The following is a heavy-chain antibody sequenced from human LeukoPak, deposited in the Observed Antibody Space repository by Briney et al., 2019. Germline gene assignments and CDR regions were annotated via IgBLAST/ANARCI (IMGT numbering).Heavy chain of an antibody. J-gene: IGHJ4*02. V-gene: IGHV5-51*01. Sequence: GESLKISCKGSGYSFTSYWIGWGRPMPGKGLEGMGIIYHGDSDTRYSPSFQGQVTISADKSISTAYLQWSSLKASDTAMYYCASGGGQWLVNYYFDYWGQGTLVTVSS. D-gene: IGHD6-19*01. CDR1: GYSFTSYW. CDR2: IYHGDSDT. CDR3: ASGGGQWLVNYYFDY.